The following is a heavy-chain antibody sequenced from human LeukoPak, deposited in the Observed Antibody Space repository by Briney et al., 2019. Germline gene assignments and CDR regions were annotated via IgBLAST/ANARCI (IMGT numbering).Heavy chain of an antibody. CDR1: GFTFSSYA. J-gene: IGHJ4*02. Sequence: PGGSLRLSCAASGFTFSSYAMSWVRQAPGKGLEWVSAISGSGSNTYYADSVKGRFTISRDNAKNSLYLQMNSLRAEDTAVYYCAREANWNLDYWGQGTLVTVSS. D-gene: IGHD1-1*01. CDR3: AREANWNLDY. CDR2: ISGSGSNT. V-gene: IGHV3-21*01.